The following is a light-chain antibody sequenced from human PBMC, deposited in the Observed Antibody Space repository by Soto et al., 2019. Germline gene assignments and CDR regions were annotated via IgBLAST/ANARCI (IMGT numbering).Light chain of an antibody. V-gene: IGKV3-15*01. CDR1: QSVGGN. Sequence: EIVMTQSPATLSVSPGERATLSCRASQSVGGNLAWYQQRPRQAPRLLIYGASTRATGIPARFSGSGSGTECTLTITRLQSEDFAIYYCQQYKNWPPITFGQGTRLEIK. CDR3: QQYKNWPPIT. J-gene: IGKJ5*01. CDR2: GAS.